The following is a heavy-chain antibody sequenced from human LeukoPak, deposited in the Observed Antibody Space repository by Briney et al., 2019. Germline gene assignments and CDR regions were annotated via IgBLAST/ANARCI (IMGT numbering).Heavy chain of an antibody. CDR3: ARVGYSYDAFDI. Sequence: ASVTVSSKASGYTFTSYDINWVRQATGQGLEWMGWMNPNSGNTGYAQKFQGRVTMTRNTSISTAYMELSSLRSEDTAVYYCARVGYSYDAFDIWGQGTMVTVSS. V-gene: IGHV1-8*01. D-gene: IGHD5-18*01. CDR2: MNPNSGNT. CDR1: GYTFTSYD. J-gene: IGHJ3*02.